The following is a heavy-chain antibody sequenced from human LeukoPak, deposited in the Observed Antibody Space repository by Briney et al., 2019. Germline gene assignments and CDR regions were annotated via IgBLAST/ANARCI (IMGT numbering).Heavy chain of an antibody. CDR3: ARDRDYDFWSGYSTQYYMDV. J-gene: IGHJ6*03. V-gene: IGHV1-2*02. Sequence: GASVKVSCTASGYTLTGYYMHWVRQAPGQGLEWMGWINPNSGGTNYAQKFQGRVTMTRDTSISTAYMELSRLRSDDTAVYYCARDRDYDFWSGYSTQYYMDVWGKGTTVTVSS. CDR2: INPNSGGT. D-gene: IGHD3-3*01. CDR1: GYTLTGYY.